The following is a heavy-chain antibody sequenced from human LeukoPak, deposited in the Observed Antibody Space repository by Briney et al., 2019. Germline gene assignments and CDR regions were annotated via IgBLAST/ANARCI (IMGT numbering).Heavy chain of an antibody. CDR3: ARDPFGSRTSDY. D-gene: IGHD2-2*01. V-gene: IGHV3-48*01. CDR1: GFTFSSYS. J-gene: IGHJ4*02. CDR2: ISSSSTI. Sequence: PGGSLRLSCAASGFTFSSYSMNWVRQAPGKGLEWVSYISSSSTIYYADSVKGRFTISRDNAKNSLYLQMNSLRAEDTAVYYCARDPFGSRTSDYWGQGALVTVSS.